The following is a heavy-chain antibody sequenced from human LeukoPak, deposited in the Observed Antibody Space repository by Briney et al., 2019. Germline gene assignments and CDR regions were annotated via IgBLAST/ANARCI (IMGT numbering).Heavy chain of an antibody. J-gene: IGHJ4*02. CDR2: IRSKANSYAT. CDR1: GFTFSSYW. D-gene: IGHD3-3*02. CDR3: TKQSITD. V-gene: IGHV3-73*01. Sequence: PGGSLRLSCAASGFTFSSYWMHWVRQASGKGLEWVGRIRSKANSYATAYAASVKGRFTISRDDSKNTAYLQMNSLKTEDTAVYYCTKQSITDWGQGTLVTVSS.